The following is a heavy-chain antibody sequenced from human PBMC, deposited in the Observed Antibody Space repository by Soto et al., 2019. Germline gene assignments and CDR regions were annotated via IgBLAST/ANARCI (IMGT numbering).Heavy chain of an antibody. Sequence: QVQLVESGGGVVQPGRSLRLSCAASGFTFSSYAMHWVRQAPGKGLEWVAVISYDGSNKYYADSVKGRFTISRDNFKNTLYLQMNSLRAEDTAVYYCARDYYDFWSGYLRDGFGNWFDPWGQGTLVTVSS. D-gene: IGHD3-3*01. V-gene: IGHV3-30-3*01. J-gene: IGHJ5*02. CDR3: ARDYYDFWSGYLRDGFGNWFDP. CDR1: GFTFSSYA. CDR2: ISYDGSNK.